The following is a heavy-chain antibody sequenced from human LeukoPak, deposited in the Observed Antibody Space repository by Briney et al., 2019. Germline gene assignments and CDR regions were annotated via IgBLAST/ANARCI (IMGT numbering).Heavy chain of an antibody. V-gene: IGHV3-43*01. CDR3: ARGPNRWWVVSRNWGMDV. Sequence: WGSPMISCAASGLSIGDNSMHWVRQAPGKGLEWVSLISWDESTTYYSDSVKGRFTVSRDSSKNSLHLQMNSLRTEDTALYYCARGPNRWWVVSRNWGMDVWGQGTTVTVSS. J-gene: IGHJ6*02. CDR2: ISWDESTT. CDR1: GLSIGDNS. D-gene: IGHD2-15*01.